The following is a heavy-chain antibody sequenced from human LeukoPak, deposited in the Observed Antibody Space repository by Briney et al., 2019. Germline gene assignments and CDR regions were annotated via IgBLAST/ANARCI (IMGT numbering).Heavy chain of an antibody. V-gene: IGHV4-59*05. CDR2: IYYSGNT. CDR1: GFTFSNAW. Sequence: PGGSLRLSCAASGFTFSNAWMSWVRQAPGKGLEWVGSIYYSGNTYYNPSLKSRVTISVDTSKNQFSLKLTSVTAADTAVYYCARQTGVGLFILPGGRGTLVTVSS. J-gene: IGHJ4*02. D-gene: IGHD3-3*01. CDR3: ARQTGVGLFILP.